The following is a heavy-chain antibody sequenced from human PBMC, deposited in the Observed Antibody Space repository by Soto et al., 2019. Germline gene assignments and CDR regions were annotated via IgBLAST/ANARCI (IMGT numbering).Heavy chain of an antibody. Sequence: PGESLKISCQVSEYNFASYWIGWVRQVPGKGLEWMGIIYPGDSDTRYNPSFQGQVTFSADKSTSTVYLQWSGLKASDTAIYYCARSHYDSAGYYSEFDSWGQGTLVTVSS. D-gene: IGHD3-22*01. CDR2: IYPGDSDT. J-gene: IGHJ4*02. CDR1: EYNFASYW. CDR3: ARSHYDSAGYYSEFDS. V-gene: IGHV5-51*01.